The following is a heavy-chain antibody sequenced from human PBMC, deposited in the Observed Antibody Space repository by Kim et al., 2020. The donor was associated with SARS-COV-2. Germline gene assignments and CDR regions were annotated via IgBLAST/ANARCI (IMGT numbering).Heavy chain of an antibody. CDR3: AREYGLLLFDY. CDR1: GGTFSSYA. Sequence: SVKVSCKASGGTFSSYAISWVRQAPGQGLEWMGGIIPIFGTANYAQKFQGRVTITADESTSTAYMELSSLKSDDTAVYYCAREYGLLLFDYWGQGTLVTVSS. J-gene: IGHJ4*02. V-gene: IGHV1-69*13. CDR2: IIPIFGTA. D-gene: IGHD3-10*01.